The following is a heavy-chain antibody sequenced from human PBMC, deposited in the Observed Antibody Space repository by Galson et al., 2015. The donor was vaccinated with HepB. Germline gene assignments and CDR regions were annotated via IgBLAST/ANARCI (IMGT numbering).Heavy chain of an antibody. CDR2: ISSSSSNI. J-gene: IGHJ5*02. CDR3: ARDATGYCSGCSCYPNWFDP. Sequence: SLRLSCAASGFTFSSYSMNWVRQAPGKGLEWVSSISSSSSNIYYDDSVKGRFTISRDNAKNSLYLQMNSLRAEDTAVYYCARDATGYCSGCSCYPNWFDPWGQGTLVTVSS. V-gene: IGHV3-21*01. D-gene: IGHD2-15*01. CDR1: GFTFSSYS.